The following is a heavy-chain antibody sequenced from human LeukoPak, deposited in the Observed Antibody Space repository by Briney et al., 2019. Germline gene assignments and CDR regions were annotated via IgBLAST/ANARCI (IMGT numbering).Heavy chain of an antibody. CDR3: AKEDNYYDSRLYYYYYAMDV. V-gene: IGHV3-23*01. D-gene: IGHD3-22*01. CDR2: ISGSGGNT. CDR1: GFTFSGYA. Sequence: QPGGSLRLSCAASGFTFSGYAMSWVRQAPGKGLEWVSVISGSGGNTYYADSVKGRLIISRDNSNNTLYLQLNSLRAEDTAIYYCAKEDNYYDSRLYYYYYAMDVWGQGTTVTVSS. J-gene: IGHJ6*02.